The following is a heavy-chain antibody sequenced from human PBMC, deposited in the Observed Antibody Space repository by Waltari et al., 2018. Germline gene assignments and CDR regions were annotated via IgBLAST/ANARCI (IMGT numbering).Heavy chain of an antibody. CDR2: MNPNRGNT. J-gene: IGHJ4*02. D-gene: IGHD6-6*01. Sequence: QVQLVQSGAEVKKPGASVKVSCKASGYTFTSYDINWVRQATGQGLEGMGGMNPNRGNTGYAQKFQGRGTITRNTSISTAYMELSSLRSEDTAVYYCARGQKGRARYYFDYWGQGTLVTVSS. CDR3: ARGQKGRARYYFDY. CDR1: GYTFTSYD. V-gene: IGHV1-8*03.